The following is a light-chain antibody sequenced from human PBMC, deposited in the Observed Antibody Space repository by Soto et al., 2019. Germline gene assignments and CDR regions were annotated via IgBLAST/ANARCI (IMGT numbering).Light chain of an antibody. J-gene: IGLJ1*01. CDR3: SSHTSYSTRV. CDR2: EVS. Sequence: QSALTQPASVSGSPGQSIAISCTGTSSDVGGYNYVSWYQQHPGKAPKLMIHEVSNRPSGFSDRFSGSKSGNTASLTISGLQADDEAGYYCSSHTSYSTRVFGTGTKVTVL. CDR1: SSDVGGYNY. V-gene: IGLV2-14*01.